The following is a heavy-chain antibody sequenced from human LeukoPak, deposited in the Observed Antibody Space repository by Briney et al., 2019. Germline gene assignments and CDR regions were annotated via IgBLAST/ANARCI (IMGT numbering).Heavy chain of an antibody. Sequence: ASVKVSCKASGYTFTSYYMHWVRQAPGQGLEWMGIINPSGGSTTYAQKFQGRVTLTRDMSTSTDYLELSSLRSEDTAVYYCARYYGSGSSNDYWGQGTLVTVSS. CDR2: INPSGGST. J-gene: IGHJ4*02. V-gene: IGHV1-46*01. D-gene: IGHD3-10*01. CDR1: GYTFTSYY. CDR3: ARYYGSGSSNDY.